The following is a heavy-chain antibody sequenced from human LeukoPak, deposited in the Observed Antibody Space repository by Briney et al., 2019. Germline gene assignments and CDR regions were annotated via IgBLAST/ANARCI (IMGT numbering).Heavy chain of an antibody. CDR1: GYTFTGYY. D-gene: IGHD6-6*01. CDR2: INPNSGGT. V-gene: IGHV1-2*02. J-gene: IGHJ4*02. CDR3: ARECRLIAAGPGVDY. Sequence: ASVKVSCKASGYTFTGYYMHWVRQAPGQGLEWMGWINPNSGGTNYAQKFQGRVTMTRDTSISTAYMELSRLRSDDTAVYYCARECRLIAAGPGVDYWGQGTLVTVSS.